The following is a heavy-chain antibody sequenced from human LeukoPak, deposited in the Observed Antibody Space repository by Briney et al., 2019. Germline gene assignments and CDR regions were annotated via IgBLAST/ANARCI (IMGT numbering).Heavy chain of an antibody. V-gene: IGHV1-69*04. J-gene: IGHJ4*02. Sequence: ASVKVSCKASGGTFRNSGISWVRQAPGQGLEYVGRIIPILDITEYGKTSPGRVTITADTATDTFYMELSGLRSEDTAVYYCARAPAAGVFDYWGQGTLVTVSS. CDR3: ARAPAAGVFDY. D-gene: IGHD6-13*01. CDR2: IIPILDIT. CDR1: GGTFRNSG.